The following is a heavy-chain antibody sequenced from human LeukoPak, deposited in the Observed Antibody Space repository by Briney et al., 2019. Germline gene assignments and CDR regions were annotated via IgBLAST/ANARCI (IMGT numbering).Heavy chain of an antibody. CDR1: GDSISSSNW. CDR3: AGALLSGSGTKWDY. D-gene: IGHD3-10*01. Sequence: PSGTLSLTCAVSGDSISSSNWWSWVRQPPGKGLEWIGEIHHSGSTNYNPSLKSRVIISVDESNNQFSLKLISVTAADTAVYYCAGALLSGSGTKWDYWGQGTLVTVST. V-gene: IGHV4-4*02. CDR2: IHHSGST. J-gene: IGHJ4*02.